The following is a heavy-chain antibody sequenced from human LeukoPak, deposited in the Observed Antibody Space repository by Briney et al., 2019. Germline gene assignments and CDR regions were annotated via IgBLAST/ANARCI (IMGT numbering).Heavy chain of an antibody. Sequence: HPGGSLRLSCAASGFTFDDYAMHWVRQAPGKGLEWVSGISWNSGSIGYADSVKGRFTISRDNAKNSLYLRMNSLRAEDTALYYCAKDLHYWGQGTLVTVSS. CDR3: AKDLHY. J-gene: IGHJ4*02. CDR1: GFTFDDYA. V-gene: IGHV3-9*01. CDR2: ISWNSGSI.